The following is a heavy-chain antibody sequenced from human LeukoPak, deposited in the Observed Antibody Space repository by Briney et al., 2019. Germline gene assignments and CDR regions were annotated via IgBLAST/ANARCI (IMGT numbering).Heavy chain of an antibody. Sequence: GGSLRLSCAVSGFTFSGFWMSWSRQAPGKGLEWVASINSDGSEGYCADVVKGRFTISRDNAKNSLYLQINSPRAEDTAVYYCARVWAAVAGRGAFDIWGQGTMVTVSS. D-gene: IGHD6-19*01. CDR1: GFTFSGFW. V-gene: IGHV3-7*03. CDR2: INSDGSEG. CDR3: ARVWAAVAGRGAFDI. J-gene: IGHJ3*02.